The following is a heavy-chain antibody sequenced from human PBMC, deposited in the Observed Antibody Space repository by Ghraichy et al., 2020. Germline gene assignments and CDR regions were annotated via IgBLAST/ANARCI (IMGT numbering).Heavy chain of an antibody. D-gene: IGHD6-19*01. CDR3: ARVQEQWLDLDY. Sequence: SQTLSLTFAVYGGSFSGYYWSWIRQPPGKGLEWIGEINHSGSTNYNPSLKSRVTISVDTSKNQFSLKLSSVTAADTAVYYCARVQEQWLDLDYWGQGTLVTVSS. V-gene: IGHV4-34*01. J-gene: IGHJ4*02. CDR2: INHSGST. CDR1: GGSFSGYY.